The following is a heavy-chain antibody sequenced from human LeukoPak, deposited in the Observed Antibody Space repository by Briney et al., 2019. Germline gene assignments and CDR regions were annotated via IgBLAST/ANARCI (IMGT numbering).Heavy chain of an antibody. CDR2: IIPIFGTA. D-gene: IGHD1-7*01. J-gene: IGHJ4*02. Sequence: GASVNVSCKASGGTFSSYAISWVRQAPGQGLEWMGGIIPIFGTANYAQKFQGRVTITADESTSTAYMELGSLRSEDTAVYYCALELRNRALDYWGQGTLVTVSS. CDR3: ALELRNRALDY. CDR1: GGTFSSYA. V-gene: IGHV1-69*13.